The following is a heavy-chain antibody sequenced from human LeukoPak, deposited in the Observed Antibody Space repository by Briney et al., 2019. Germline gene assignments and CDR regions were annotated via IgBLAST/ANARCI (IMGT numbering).Heavy chain of an antibody. Sequence: GGSLRLSCAASGFTFSDYYMSWIRQAPGKGLEWVSYIRSSGDVIYYADSVKGRFSMSRDNAKNSLSLQMNSLRAEDTAVYYCARGSYSNYFDYWGQGTPVTVSS. J-gene: IGHJ4*02. D-gene: IGHD4-11*01. CDR1: GFTFSDYY. CDR2: IRSSGDVI. CDR3: ARGSYSNYFDY. V-gene: IGHV3-11*01.